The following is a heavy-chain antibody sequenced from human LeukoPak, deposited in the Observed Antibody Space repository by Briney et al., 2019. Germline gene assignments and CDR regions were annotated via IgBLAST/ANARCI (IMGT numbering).Heavy chain of an antibody. D-gene: IGHD3-3*01. CDR1: GYTFTSYD. CDR3: ARHGGITIFGVAQPGGAFDI. J-gene: IGHJ3*02. V-gene: IGHV1-8*01. CDR2: LNPNSGNT. Sequence: ASVKVSCKASGYTFTSYDINWVRQATGQGLEWMGWLNPNSGNTGYAQKFQGRVTMTRNTSISTAYMELSSLRSEDTAVYYCARHGGITIFGVAQPGGAFDIWGQGTMLTVSS.